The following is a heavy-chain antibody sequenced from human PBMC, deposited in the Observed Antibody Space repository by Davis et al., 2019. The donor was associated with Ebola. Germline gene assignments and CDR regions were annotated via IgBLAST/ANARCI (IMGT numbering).Heavy chain of an antibody. Sequence: PGGSLRLSCTVSGGSISSYYWSWIRQPPGKGLEWIGYIYYSGSTNYNPSLKSRVTISVDTSKNQFSLKLSSVTAADTAVYYCARQKGYTIDYWGQGTLVTVSS. D-gene: IGHD6-13*01. CDR1: GGSISSYY. CDR2: IYYSGST. V-gene: IGHV4-59*08. J-gene: IGHJ4*02. CDR3: ARQKGYTIDY.